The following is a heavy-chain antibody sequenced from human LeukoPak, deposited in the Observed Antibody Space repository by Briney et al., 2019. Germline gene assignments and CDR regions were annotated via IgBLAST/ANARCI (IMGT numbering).Heavy chain of an antibody. Sequence: GGSLRLSCAASGFTFSSYWMSWVRQAPGKGLEWVANIKQDGSEKYYVDSVKGRFTISRDNAKNSLYLQMNSLRAEDTAVYYCANKLPGIAAAGTPLGFDYWGQGTLVTVSS. CDR1: GFTFSSYW. CDR3: ANKLPGIAAAGTPLGFDY. CDR2: IKQDGSEK. V-gene: IGHV3-7*03. D-gene: IGHD6-13*01. J-gene: IGHJ4*02.